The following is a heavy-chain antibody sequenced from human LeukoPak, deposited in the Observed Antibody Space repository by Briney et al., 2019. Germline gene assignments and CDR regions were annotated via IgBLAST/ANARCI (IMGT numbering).Heavy chain of an antibody. V-gene: IGHV4-39*07. CDR1: GGSISSSSYY. J-gene: IGHJ4*02. CDR2: IYYSGST. D-gene: IGHD1-26*01. Sequence: PSETLSLTCTVSGGSISSSSYYWGWIRQPPGKGLEWIGSIYYSGSTYYNPSLKSRVTISVDTSKNQFSLKLSSVTAADTAVYYCARGRVGAIDYWGQGTLDTVSS. CDR3: ARGRVGAIDY.